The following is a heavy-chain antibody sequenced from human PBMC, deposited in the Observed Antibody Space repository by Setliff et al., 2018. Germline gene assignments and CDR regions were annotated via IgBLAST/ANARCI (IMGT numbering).Heavy chain of an antibody. CDR3: ARASGELFYDWYFDL. Sequence: GGSLRLSCAASGFTFSSYGMHWVRQAPGKGLEWVAVIWYDGSNKYYADSVKGRFTISRDNAKNSLYLQMNSLRAEDTAVYYCARASGELFYDWYFDLWGRGTLVTVS. V-gene: IGHV3-33*03. CDR1: GFTFSSYG. CDR2: IWYDGSNK. J-gene: IGHJ2*01. D-gene: IGHD3-10*01.